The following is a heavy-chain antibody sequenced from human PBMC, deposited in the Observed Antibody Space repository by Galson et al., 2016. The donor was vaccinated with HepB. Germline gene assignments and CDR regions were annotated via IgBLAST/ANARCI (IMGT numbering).Heavy chain of an antibody. CDR1: GFTFGSFE. Sequence: SLRLSCAGSGFTFGSFEMTWVRQAPGKGLEWVSIIHFSGTPIYYADSVKGRLSISRDNAKNSVFLQMNSLTVDDTAKYFCARDRVDIVAAPSSIRNYYGMDVWGQGTTVTVSS. V-gene: IGHV3-48*03. CDR2: IHFSGTPI. J-gene: IGHJ6*02. D-gene: IGHD5-12*01. CDR3: ARDRVDIVAAPSSIRNYYGMDV.